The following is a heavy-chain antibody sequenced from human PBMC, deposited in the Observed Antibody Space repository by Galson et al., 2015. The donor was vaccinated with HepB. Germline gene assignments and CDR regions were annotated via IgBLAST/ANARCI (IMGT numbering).Heavy chain of an antibody. J-gene: IGHJ5*02. D-gene: IGHD2-15*01. CDR3: ARGALVAVVAATQNNWFDP. CDR2: ISAYDRKT. V-gene: IGHV1-18*01. Sequence: SVKVSCKASGYTFSSYPITWVRQAPGKGLEWMGWISAYDRKTNYAQKFQGRVTMTTDTSTTTAYMELRSLRSDDTAVYYCARGALVAVVAATQNNWFDPWGQGTLVTVSS. CDR1: GYTFSSYP.